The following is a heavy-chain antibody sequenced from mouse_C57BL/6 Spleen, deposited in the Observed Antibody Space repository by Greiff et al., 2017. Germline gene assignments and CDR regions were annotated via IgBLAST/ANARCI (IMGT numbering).Heavy chain of an antibody. CDR3: ARGGWGSSY. CDR1: GYTFTSYW. CDR2: IDPSDSYT. D-gene: IGHD1-1*01. J-gene: IGHJ2*01. Sequence: QVQLQQPGAELVMPGASVKLSCKASGYTFTSYWMHWVKQRPGQGLEWIGEIDPSDSYTNYNQKFKGKSTLTVDTSSSTAYMQLSSLTSEDSAVYYCARGGWGSSYWGQGTTLTVSS. V-gene: IGHV1-69*01.